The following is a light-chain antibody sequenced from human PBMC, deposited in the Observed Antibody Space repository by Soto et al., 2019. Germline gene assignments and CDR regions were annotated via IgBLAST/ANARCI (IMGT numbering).Light chain of an antibody. J-gene: IGLJ1*01. CDR1: SSNIGSNT. CDR2: SNN. V-gene: IGLV1-44*01. Sequence: VLTQPPSASGTPGQRDTISCSGSSSNIGSNTVNWYQRLPGTAPKLLIYSNNQRPSGVPDRFSGSKSGTSASLAISGLQSEDEADYYCAAWDDSLNGYYVFGTGTKVTVL. CDR3: AAWDDSLNGYYV.